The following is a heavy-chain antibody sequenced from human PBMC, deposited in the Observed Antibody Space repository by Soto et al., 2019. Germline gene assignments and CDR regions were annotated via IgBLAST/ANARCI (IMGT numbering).Heavy chain of an antibody. CDR3: ARVGHYFSGGLVDTAIPILGD. V-gene: IGHV1-3*01. J-gene: IGHJ4*02. CDR2: INAGNGNT. CDR1: GYTFTSYA. D-gene: IGHD5-18*01. Sequence: QVQLVQYGAEVKKPGASVKVSCKASGYTFTSYAMHWVRQAPGQRLEWMGWINAGNGNTKYSQKFQGRVTITRDTAARTAYMELSSLRSEDTAVYYCARVGHYFSGGLVDTAIPILGDWGQGTLVTVS.